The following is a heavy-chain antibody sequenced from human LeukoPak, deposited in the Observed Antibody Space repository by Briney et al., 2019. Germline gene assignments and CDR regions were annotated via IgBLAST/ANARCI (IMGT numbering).Heavy chain of an antibody. CDR2: IYYSGST. Sequence: SETLSLTCTVSGGSISSYYWSWIRQPPGKGLEWIGYIYYSGSTNYNPSLESRVTISVDTSKNQFSLKLSSVTAADTAVYYCARGWDYDFWSGNNWFDPWGQGTLVTVSS. CDR3: ARGWDYDFWSGNNWFDP. J-gene: IGHJ5*02. V-gene: IGHV4-59*01. CDR1: GGSISSYY. D-gene: IGHD3-3*01.